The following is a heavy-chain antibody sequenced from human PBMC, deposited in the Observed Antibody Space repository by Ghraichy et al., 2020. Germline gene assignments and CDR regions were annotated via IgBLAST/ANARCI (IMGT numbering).Heavy chain of an antibody. Sequence: GGSLRLSCAASGFIFSKFWMNWVRPAPGKGLEWVANIKPDGSEKYYVDSVKGRFTTSRDSAKNSLYLQMNSLRAEDTAVYYCARGRYSDYWGQGTRVTVSS. V-gene: IGHV3-7*01. J-gene: IGHJ4*02. CDR1: GFIFSKFW. CDR2: IKPDGSEK. CDR3: ARGRYSDY. D-gene: IGHD3-9*01.